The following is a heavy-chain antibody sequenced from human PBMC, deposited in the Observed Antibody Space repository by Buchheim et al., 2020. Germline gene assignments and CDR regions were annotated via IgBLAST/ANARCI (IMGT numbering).Heavy chain of an antibody. CDR3: ARGTRDYYGMDV. J-gene: IGHJ6*02. CDR2: IKEDGSEG. V-gene: IGHV3-7*01. CDR1: GFTFSSYW. Sequence: EVQLVESGGGLVQPGGSLRLSCAASGFTFSSYWMTWVRQAPGKGLEWVANIKEDGSEGYYVDSVKGRFTLSRDTAMNSLFLQMSSLRAEDTAVYYCARGTRDYYGMDVWGQGTT.